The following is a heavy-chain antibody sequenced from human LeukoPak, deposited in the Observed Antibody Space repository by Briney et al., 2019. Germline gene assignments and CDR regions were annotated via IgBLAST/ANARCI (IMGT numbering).Heavy chain of an antibody. CDR3: ARDKGGSWYNHFDY. D-gene: IGHD6-13*01. CDR1: GFTFSSYA. CDR2: ISYDGSNK. V-gene: IGHV3-30-3*01. J-gene: IGHJ4*02. Sequence: GGSLRLPCAASGFTFSSYAVHWVRQAPGKGLEWVALISYDGSNKYYADSVKGRFTISRDNSKNTLYLQMNSLRAEDTAVYYCARDKGGSWYNHFDYWGQGTLVTVSS.